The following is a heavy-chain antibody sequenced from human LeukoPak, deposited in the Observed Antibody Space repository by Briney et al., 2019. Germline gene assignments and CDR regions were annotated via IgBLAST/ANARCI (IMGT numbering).Heavy chain of an antibody. V-gene: IGHV3-23*01. Sequence: GGSLRLSCAASGFTFSIYAMSWVRQAPGQGLEWVSTIAGSGGSTYYADSVKGRFTISRDNSKNTLSLEMNSLGAEDTAVYYCAKSHYDISFPSDFWGQGTLVTVSS. CDR3: AKSHYDISFPSDF. CDR2: IAGSGGST. J-gene: IGHJ4*02. CDR1: GFTFSIYA. D-gene: IGHD3-9*01.